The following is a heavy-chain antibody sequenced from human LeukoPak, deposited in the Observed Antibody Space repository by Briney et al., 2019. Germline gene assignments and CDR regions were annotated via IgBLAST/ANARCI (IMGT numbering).Heavy chain of an antibody. CDR3: AREDLGRVLLSFGESSQPITS. D-gene: IGHD3-10*01. Sequence: HPGGSLRLSCAASGFTFSSYEMNWVRQAPGKGLEWVSYISSSGSTIYYADSVKGRFTISRDNAKNSLYLQMDSLRAEDTAVYYCAREDLGRVLLSFGESSQPITSWGQGTLVTVSS. CDR1: GFTFSSYE. J-gene: IGHJ4*02. V-gene: IGHV3-48*03. CDR2: ISSSGSTI.